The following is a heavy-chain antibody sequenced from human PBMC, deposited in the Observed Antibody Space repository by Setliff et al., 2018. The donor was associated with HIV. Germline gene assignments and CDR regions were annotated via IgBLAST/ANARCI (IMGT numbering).Heavy chain of an antibody. D-gene: IGHD2-15*01. CDR2: ISPSGDRT. CDR3: ASPVVTTPHDAFDI. CDR1: GYTFTNFY. J-gene: IGHJ3*02. Sequence: ASVKVSCKASGYTFTNFYMHWVRQAPGQGLEWMGIISPSGDRTTYAQRFRGRVTMTRDTSTSTVYMELSSLRSEDTAVYYCASPVVTTPHDAFDIWGQGTMVTVSS. V-gene: IGHV1-46*01.